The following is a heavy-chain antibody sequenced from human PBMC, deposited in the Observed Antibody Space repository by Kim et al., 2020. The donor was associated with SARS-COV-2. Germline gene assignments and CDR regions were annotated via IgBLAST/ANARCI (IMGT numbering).Heavy chain of an antibody. D-gene: IGHD6-13*01. CDR2: IYYSGST. V-gene: IGHV4-39*01. CDR1: GGSISSSSYY. Sequence: SETLSLTCTVSGGSISSSSYYWGWIRQPPGKGLEWIGSIYYSGSTYYNPSLKSRVTISVDTSKNQFSLKLSSVTAADTAVYYCARPSTNIAAAGIFDYWGQGTLVTVSS. J-gene: IGHJ4*02. CDR3: ARPSTNIAAAGIFDY.